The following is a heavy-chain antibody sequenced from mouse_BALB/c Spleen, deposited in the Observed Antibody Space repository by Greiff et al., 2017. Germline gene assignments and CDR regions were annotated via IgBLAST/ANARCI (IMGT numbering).Heavy chain of an antibody. V-gene: IGHV14-4*02. D-gene: IGHD1-1*02. Sequence: VQLKQSGAELVRSGASVKLSCTASGFNIKDYYMHWVKQRPEQGLEWIGWIDPENGDTEYAPKFQGKATMTADTSSNTAYLQLSSLTSEDTAVYYCNAYYAPGYAMDYWGQGTSVTVSS. CDR2: IDPENGDT. CDR1: GFNIKDYY. J-gene: IGHJ4*01. CDR3: NAYYAPGYAMDY.